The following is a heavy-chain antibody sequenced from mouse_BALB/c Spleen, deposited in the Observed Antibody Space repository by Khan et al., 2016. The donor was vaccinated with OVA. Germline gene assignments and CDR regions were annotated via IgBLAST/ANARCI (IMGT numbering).Heavy chain of an antibody. J-gene: IGHJ3*01. Sequence: EVQLQESGPGLVKPSQSLSLTCTVTGYSITSDYAWNWIRQFPGNKLEWMGYIRYSGSTSYNPSLKSRISITRDTSKNQFFLQLNSVTTEDTATDDCARPVYSDLFAYWGQGTLVTVSA. CDR3: ARPVYSDLFAY. V-gene: IGHV3-2*02. CDR2: IRYSGST. D-gene: IGHD3-1*01. CDR1: GYSITSDYA.